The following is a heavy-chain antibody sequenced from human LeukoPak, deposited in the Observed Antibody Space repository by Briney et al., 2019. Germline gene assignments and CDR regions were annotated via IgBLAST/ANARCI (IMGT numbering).Heavy chain of an antibody. J-gene: IGHJ6*02. CDR2: IKSKTDGGTT. Sequence: GSLRLSCAASGFTFSNAWMSWVRQAPGKGLEWVGRIKSKTDGGTTDYAAPVKGRFTISRDDSKNTLYLQVNSLKTEDTAVYYCTTVDIVVVPAALEDYYGMDVWGQGTTVTVSS. CDR3: TTVDIVVVPAALEDYYGMDV. D-gene: IGHD2-2*01. V-gene: IGHV3-15*01. CDR1: GFTFSNAW.